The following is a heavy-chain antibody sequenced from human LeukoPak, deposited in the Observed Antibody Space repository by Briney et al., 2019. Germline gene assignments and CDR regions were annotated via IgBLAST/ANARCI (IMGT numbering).Heavy chain of an antibody. CDR2: IIPIFGTT. Sequence: SVKVSCKASGYTFTSYAISWVRQAPGQGLEWMGGIIPIFGTTNYAQKLQGRVTITADKSTSTAYMALSSLRSEDTAVYYCARRFCTNGVCYHDRGAFDIWGQGTMVTVSS. CDR1: GYTFTSYA. J-gene: IGHJ3*02. CDR3: ARRFCTNGVCYHDRGAFDI. V-gene: IGHV1-69*06. D-gene: IGHD2-8*01.